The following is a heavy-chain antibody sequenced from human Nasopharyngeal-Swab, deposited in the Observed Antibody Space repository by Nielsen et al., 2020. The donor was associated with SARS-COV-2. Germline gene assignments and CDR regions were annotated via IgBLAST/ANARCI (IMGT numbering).Heavy chain of an antibody. D-gene: IGHD5-24*01. CDR2: ISYDGSNK. CDR3: ARDSVGGDGYNYYFDY. J-gene: IGHJ4*02. V-gene: IGHV3-30-3*01. Sequence: VRQAPGKGLEWVAVISYDGSNKYYADSVKGRFTISRDNSKNTLYLQMNSLRAEDTAVYYCARDSVGGDGYNYYFDYWGQGTLVTVSS.